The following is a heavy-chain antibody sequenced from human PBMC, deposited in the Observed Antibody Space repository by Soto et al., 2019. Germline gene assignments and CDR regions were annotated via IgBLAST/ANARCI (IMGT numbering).Heavy chain of an antibody. J-gene: IGHJ6*02. CDR2: IYFSGST. V-gene: IGHV4-39*01. D-gene: IGHD3-3*01. CDR1: GVSISSSSYY. CDR3: ARGITIFGVVHPPYGMDF. Sequence: SETLSLTCTVSGVSISSSSYYWGWIRQTPGKGLEWFGTIYFSGSTYYNPSLKSRVTISVDRSKNQFSLNLTSVTAADTAVYDCARGITIFGVVHPPYGMDFWGQGTTVT.